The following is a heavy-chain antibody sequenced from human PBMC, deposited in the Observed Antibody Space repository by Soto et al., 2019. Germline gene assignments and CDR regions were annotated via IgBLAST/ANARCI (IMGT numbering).Heavy chain of an antibody. J-gene: IGHJ6*02. CDR1: GGTFSSYA. CDR2: IIPIFGTA. V-gene: IGHV1-69*12. Sequence: QVQLVQSGAEVKKPGSSVKVSCKASGGTFSSYAISWVRQAPGQGLEWMGGIIPIFGTANYAQKFQGRVTITADESTSTAYLELSSLRSEDTAVYYCARGAEYSYGYDYYYGMDVWGQGTTVTVSS. CDR3: ARGAEYSYGYDYYYGMDV. D-gene: IGHD5-18*01.